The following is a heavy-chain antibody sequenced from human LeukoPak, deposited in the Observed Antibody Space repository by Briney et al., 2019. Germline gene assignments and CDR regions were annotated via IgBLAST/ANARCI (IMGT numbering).Heavy chain of an antibody. J-gene: IGHJ4*02. V-gene: IGHV3-7*03. CDR3: AKGAYGSGSTPGYYFDY. CDR1: GFTFSSYW. D-gene: IGHD3-10*01. Sequence: GGSLRLSCAASGFTFSSYWMSWVRQAPGKGLEWVANIKQDGSEKYYVDSVKGRFTISRDNAKNSLYLQMNSLRAEDTAVYYCAKGAYGSGSTPGYYFDYWGQGTLVTVSS. CDR2: IKQDGSEK.